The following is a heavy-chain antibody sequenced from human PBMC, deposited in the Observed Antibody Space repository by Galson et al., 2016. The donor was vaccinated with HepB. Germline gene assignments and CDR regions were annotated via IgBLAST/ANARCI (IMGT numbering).Heavy chain of an antibody. CDR2: IDPVDSNV. V-gene: IGHV5-51*01. CDR1: TYTFANSW. Sequence: QSGAEVKKPGESLKVSCKGSTYTFANSWIGWVRQMPGKGLEWMGIIDPVDSNVRYSPSFQGQVTLSADKSIATAYLQWSSLKASDTAVYYCARHRRDRTGVYFDSWGQGTLVTPSS. D-gene: IGHD7-27*01. CDR3: ARHRRDRTGVYFDS. J-gene: IGHJ4*02.